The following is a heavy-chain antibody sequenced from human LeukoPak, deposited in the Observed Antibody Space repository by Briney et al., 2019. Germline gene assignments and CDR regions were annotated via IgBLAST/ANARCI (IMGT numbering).Heavy chain of an antibody. CDR1: GGSISSYY. CDR3: ARDRSWGYCSGGSCYGWFDP. CDR2: IYTSGGP. Sequence: PSETLSLTCTVSGGSISSYYWSWIRQPAGKGLEWIGRIYTSGGPNYNPSLKSRVTMSVDTSKNQFSLKLRSVTAADTAVYYCARDRSWGYCSGGSCYGWFDPWGQGTLVTVSS. J-gene: IGHJ5*02. V-gene: IGHV4-4*07. D-gene: IGHD2-15*01.